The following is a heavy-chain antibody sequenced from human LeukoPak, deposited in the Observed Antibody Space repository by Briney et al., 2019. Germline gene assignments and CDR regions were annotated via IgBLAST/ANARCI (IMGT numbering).Heavy chain of an antibody. CDR1: GFAFSSYA. D-gene: IGHD6-13*01. V-gene: IGHV3-23*01. Sequence: PGGSLRLSCAASGFAFSSYAMSWVRQAPGKGLEWVSAISGSGGSTYYADSVKVRFTISRDNSKNTLYLQMNSLRAEAAAVYYCAKGFDSSWYEVHYWGQGTLVTVSS. CDR2: ISGSGGST. J-gene: IGHJ4*02. CDR3: AKGFDSSWYEVHY.